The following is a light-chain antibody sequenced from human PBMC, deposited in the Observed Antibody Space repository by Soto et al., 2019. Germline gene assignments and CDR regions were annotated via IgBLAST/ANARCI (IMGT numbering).Light chain of an antibody. CDR1: QGISRW. J-gene: IGKJ5*01. CDR2: AAS. V-gene: IGKV1-12*01. CDR3: QQASSFPLT. Sequence: DIQMTQSPSSVSASVGDRVTITCRASQGISRWLAWYQQKPGKAPKLLIYAASDLQGGVPSRFSGSGSGTEFTLPINSLHPEDFATYYCQQASSFPLTFGQGTRLEIK.